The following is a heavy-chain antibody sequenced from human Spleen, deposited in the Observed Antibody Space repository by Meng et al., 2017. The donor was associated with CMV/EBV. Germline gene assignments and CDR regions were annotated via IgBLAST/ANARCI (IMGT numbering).Heavy chain of an antibody. Sequence: SVKVSCKASGGTFSTHAISWVRQAPGQGLEWMGGIIPIFGTTNSAQKFQGRVTITTDESTSTAYMELRSLRSDDTAVYYCARARYYDSSGYNYWGQGTLVTVSS. D-gene: IGHD3-22*01. J-gene: IGHJ4*02. CDR3: ARARYYDSSGYNY. V-gene: IGHV1-69*05. CDR2: IIPIFGTT. CDR1: GGTFSTHA.